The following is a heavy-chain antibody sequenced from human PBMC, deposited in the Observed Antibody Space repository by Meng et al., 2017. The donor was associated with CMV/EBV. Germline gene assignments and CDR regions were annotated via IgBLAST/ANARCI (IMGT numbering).Heavy chain of an antibody. CDR2: ISSSGSTI. V-gene: IGHV3-11*01. CDR3: ARENYYYGMDV. Sequence: GASLQISCAASGFTFSDYYMSWIRQAPGKGLEWVSYISSSGSTIYYADTVKGRFTISRDNDKNSLYLKMNSLRAEDTAVYYCARENYYYGMDVWGQGTTVTVSS. CDR1: GFTFSDYY. J-gene: IGHJ6*02.